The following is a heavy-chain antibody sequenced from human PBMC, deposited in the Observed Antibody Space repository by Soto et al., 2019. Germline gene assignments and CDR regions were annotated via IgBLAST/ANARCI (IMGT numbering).Heavy chain of an antibody. CDR2: INPSGGST. J-gene: IGHJ5*02. CDR3: ARDRGSSSSTEYNWFDP. V-gene: IGHV1-46*03. CDR1: GYTFTSYY. D-gene: IGHD6-6*01. Sequence: ASVKVSSKASGYTFTSYYMHWVRQAPGQGLEWMGIINPSGGSTSYAHKFQGRVTMTRDTSTSTVYMELSSLRSEDTAVYYCARDRGSSSSTEYNWFDPWGQGTLVTLSS.